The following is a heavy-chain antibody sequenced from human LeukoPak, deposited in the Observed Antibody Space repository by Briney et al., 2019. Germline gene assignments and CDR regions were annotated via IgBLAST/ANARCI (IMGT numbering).Heavy chain of an antibody. CDR2: ISVSGGST. Sequence: RRSLRPSCAPSGFTFSSYAMSSVRQAPGEGLEWVSAISVSGGSTYYADSVKGRFTITRDNSKNTLYLQMHSLRAEDTAVYYCAKEPIAVAGNYYFFYWGQGALVSVSS. V-gene: IGHV3-23*01. CDR3: AKEPIAVAGNYYFFY. CDR1: GFTFSSYA. J-gene: IGHJ4*02. D-gene: IGHD6-19*01.